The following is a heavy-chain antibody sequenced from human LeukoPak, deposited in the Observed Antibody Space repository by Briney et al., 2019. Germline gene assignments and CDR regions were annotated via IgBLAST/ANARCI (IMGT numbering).Heavy chain of an antibody. CDR3: ARGGWSFFHYFDY. CDR2: IYYSGST. CDR1: GGSISSSSYY. D-gene: IGHD6-19*01. V-gene: IGHV4-39*07. J-gene: IGHJ4*02. Sequence: SETLSLTCTVSGGSISSSSYYWGWIRQPPGKGLEWIGSIYYSGSTNYNPSLKSRVTMSVDTSKNQFSLKLSSVTAADTAVYYCARGGWSFFHYFDYWGQGTLVTVSS.